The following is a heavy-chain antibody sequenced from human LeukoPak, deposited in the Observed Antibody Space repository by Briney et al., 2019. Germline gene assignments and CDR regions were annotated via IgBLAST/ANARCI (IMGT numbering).Heavy chain of an antibody. Sequence: PSETLSLTCAVYGGSFSGYYWSWIRQPPGKGLEWIGEINHSGSTNYNPSLKSRVTISVDTSKNQFSLKLSSVTAADTAVYYCARGVRWRTAKVDYWGQGTLVTVSS. V-gene: IGHV4-34*01. D-gene: IGHD5-24*01. CDR3: ARGVRWRTAKVDY. J-gene: IGHJ4*02. CDR2: INHSGST. CDR1: GGSFSGYY.